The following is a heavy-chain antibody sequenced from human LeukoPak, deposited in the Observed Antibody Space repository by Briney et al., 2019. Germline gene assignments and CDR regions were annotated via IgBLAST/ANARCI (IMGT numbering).Heavy chain of an antibody. CDR1: GFNFTAFP. V-gene: IGHV3-23*01. CDR2: ISGSGDRT. J-gene: IGHJ4*02. Sequence: PGGSLRLSCAASGFNFTAFPMTWVRQAPGKALEWVSAISGSGDRTYYADFVKGRFTISRDNSRNTLYLQMNSLRVEDTAVYYCAKDRGYWGLGTLVTVSS. CDR3: AKDRGY.